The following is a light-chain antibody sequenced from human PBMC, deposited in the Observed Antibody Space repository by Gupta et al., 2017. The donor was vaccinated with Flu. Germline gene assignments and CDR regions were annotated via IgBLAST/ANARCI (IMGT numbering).Light chain of an antibody. CDR1: QSIGSW. J-gene: IGKJ1*01. Sequence: DIQMTQSPSTLSASVGDRVTITCRASQSIGSWLAWYQQKPGKAPNLLIYKASSVENGVPSRFSGSGSGTEFTLTISSLQPDDFATYHCQQDSSYPWAFGQGTKVE. CDR3: QQDSSYPWA. V-gene: IGKV1-5*03. CDR2: KAS.